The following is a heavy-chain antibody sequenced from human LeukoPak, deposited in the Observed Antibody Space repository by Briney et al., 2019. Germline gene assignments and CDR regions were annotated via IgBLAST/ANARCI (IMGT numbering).Heavy chain of an antibody. V-gene: IGHV3-11*06. J-gene: IGHJ6*04. CDR3: ARASTTVTPYYCYGMDV. CDR2: ISSSSSYT. Sequence: GGSLRLSCAASGFTFSDYYMSWIRQAPGKGLEWVSYISSSSSYTSYADSVKGRFTIFRDNAKNPLHLQMNRLRAEDTAVYYCARASTTVTPYYCYGMDVWGKGTTVTVSS. D-gene: IGHD4-17*01. CDR1: GFTFSDYY.